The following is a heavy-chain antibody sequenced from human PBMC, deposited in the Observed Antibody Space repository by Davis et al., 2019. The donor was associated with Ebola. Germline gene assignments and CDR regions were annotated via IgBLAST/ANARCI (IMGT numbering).Heavy chain of an antibody. V-gene: IGHV3-43*02. CDR1: GFTVSSNY. CDR3: AKEASGDTAMVYYGMDV. D-gene: IGHD5-18*01. CDR2: ISGDGGST. J-gene: IGHJ6*02. Sequence: GESLKISCAASGFTVSSNYMSWVRQAPGKGLEWVSLISGDGGSTYYADSVKGRFTISRDNSKNSLYLQMNSLRTEDTALYYCAKEASGDTAMVYYGMDVWGQGTTVTVSS.